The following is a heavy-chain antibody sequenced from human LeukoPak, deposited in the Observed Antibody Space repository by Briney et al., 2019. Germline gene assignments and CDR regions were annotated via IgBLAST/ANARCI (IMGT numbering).Heavy chain of an antibody. CDR2: IHYSGRT. CDR1: GGSISNYY. J-gene: IGHJ4*02. Sequence: SETLSLTCTVSGGSISNYYWSWIRQPPGKGLEWIGYIHYSGRTKYDPSLESRVTISVDTSKNQFSLKVSPVTAPDTAIYYCARHQDGYGDYFDFWGQGILVTVSS. D-gene: IGHD5-24*01. CDR3: ARHQDGYGDYFDF. V-gene: IGHV4-59*08.